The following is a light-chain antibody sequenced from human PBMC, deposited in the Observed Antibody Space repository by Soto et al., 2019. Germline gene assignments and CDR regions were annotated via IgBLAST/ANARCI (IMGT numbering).Light chain of an antibody. CDR2: KAS. J-gene: IGKJ1*01. CDR1: QSISNS. Sequence: DIQMTKSPSTLSASVGDRVTITCRATQSISNSLAWYQQKPGKAPKLLIYKASSLESGVPSRFIGSGSGTEFSLTTTNLQPGDFAPYYCQQYNRYCTFGQVTKVDIK. V-gene: IGKV1-5*03. CDR3: QQYNRYCT.